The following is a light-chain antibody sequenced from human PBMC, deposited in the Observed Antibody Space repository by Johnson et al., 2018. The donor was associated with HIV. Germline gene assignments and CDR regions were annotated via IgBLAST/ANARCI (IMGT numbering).Light chain of an antibody. J-gene: IGLJ1*01. CDR1: SSNIGNNY. CDR3: GNWDSSLSGSF. V-gene: IGLV1-51*01. CDR2: DNN. Sequence: HSVLTQPPSVSAAPGQKVTISCSGSSSNIGNNYVSWYQQLPGTAPKLLIYDNNKRPSGIPDRFSGSKSGTSATLGITGLQTGDEADYYCGNWDSSLSGSFFGTGTKVTVL.